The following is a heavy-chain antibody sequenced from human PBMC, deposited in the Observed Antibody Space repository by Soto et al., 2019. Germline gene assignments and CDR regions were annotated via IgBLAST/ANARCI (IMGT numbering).Heavy chain of an antibody. CDR1: GGSISSSSYY. J-gene: IGHJ4*02. CDR2: FFYSGTT. CDR3: ARHPIVGYCGGFSCFPSDF. D-gene: IGHD2-15*01. Sequence: SETLSLTCSVSGGSISSSSYYWGWIRQPPGKGLEWIGSFFYSGTTYYNPSLKSRVTISVDTSNNQFSLKLTSVTAADTAVYYCARHPIVGYCGGFSCFPSDFWGQGTLVTVSS. V-gene: IGHV4-39*01.